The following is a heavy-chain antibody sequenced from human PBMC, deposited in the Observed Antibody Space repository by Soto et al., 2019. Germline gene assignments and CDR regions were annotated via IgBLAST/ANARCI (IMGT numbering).Heavy chain of an antibody. CDR1: GFTFSSYG. J-gene: IGHJ6*03. CDR2: IWYDGSNK. V-gene: IGHV3-33*01. D-gene: IGHD3-3*01. Sequence: PGGSLRLSCAASGFTFSSYGMHWVRQAPGKGLEWVAVIWYDGSNKYYADSVKGRFTISRDNSKNTLYLQMNSLRAEDTAVYYCARDSHDFWSGYYRLHYYMDVWGKGTTVTVSS. CDR3: ARDSHDFWSGYYRLHYYMDV.